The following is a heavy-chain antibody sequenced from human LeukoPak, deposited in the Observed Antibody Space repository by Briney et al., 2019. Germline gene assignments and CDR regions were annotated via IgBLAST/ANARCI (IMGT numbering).Heavy chain of an antibody. J-gene: IGHJ5*02. V-gene: IGHV3-53*01. Sequence: GGSLRLSCAASGFTVSSNYMSWVRQAPGKGLEWVSVIYSGGSTYYADSVKGRFTISRDNSKNTLYLQMNSLRAEDTAVYYCARDYGGNLGWFDPRGQGTLVTVSS. CDR2: IYSGGST. CDR3: ARDYGGNLGWFDP. CDR1: GFTVSSNY. D-gene: IGHD4-23*01.